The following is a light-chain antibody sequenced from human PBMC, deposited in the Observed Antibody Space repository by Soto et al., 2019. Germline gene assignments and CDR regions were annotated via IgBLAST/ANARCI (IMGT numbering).Light chain of an antibody. CDR1: QSVSSSH. CDR3: QQRSNWPSIT. Sequence: LVMTQSPATLSVSPGERATLSFRASQSVSSSHLAWYQQKPGQAPRLLIYDASNRATGIPARFSGSGSGTDFTLTISSLEPEDFAVYYCQQRSNWPSITFGQGTLLEIK. CDR2: DAS. J-gene: IGKJ5*01. V-gene: IGKV3-11*01.